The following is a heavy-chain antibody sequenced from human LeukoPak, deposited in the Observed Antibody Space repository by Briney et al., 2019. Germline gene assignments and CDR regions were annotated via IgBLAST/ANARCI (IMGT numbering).Heavy chain of an antibody. CDR3: AKDLGSVVTPPSLDY. V-gene: IGHV3-23*01. CDR2: ISGSGDNT. D-gene: IGHD4-23*01. CDR1: GFTFSNYA. Sequence: GGSLRLSCAASGFTFSNYAMSWVRQAPGKGLEWVSAISGSGDNTYYADSVKGRFTISRDNSKNTLYLQMNSLRAEDTAVYYCAKDLGSVVTPPSLDYWGQGTLVTVSS. J-gene: IGHJ4*02.